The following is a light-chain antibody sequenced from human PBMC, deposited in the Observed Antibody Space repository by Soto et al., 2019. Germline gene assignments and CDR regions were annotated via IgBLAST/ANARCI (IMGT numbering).Light chain of an antibody. CDR1: QSVGSK. V-gene: IGKV3-20*01. CDR2: VAS. Sequence: EIVLTQSPGTLSLSPGERATLSCRASQSVGSKLAWYRQAPGQAPRLLIYVASTRASDTPARFSGSGAGTDLNLTMTDEETLDFGVYYWQQYGSSFATFGQGTHVE. J-gene: IGKJ1*01. CDR3: QQYGSSFAT.